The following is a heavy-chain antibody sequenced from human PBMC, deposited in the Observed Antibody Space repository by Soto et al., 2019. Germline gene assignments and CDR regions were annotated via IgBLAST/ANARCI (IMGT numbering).Heavy chain of an antibody. V-gene: IGHV4-31*01. CDR1: CGSIISGGYY. CDR3: ARSAAYYGMDV. J-gene: IGHJ6*01. CDR2: IYYSXST. D-gene: IGHD6-25*01. Sequence: TLSLTCTVSCGSIISGGYYWSWIRQHPGKGLEWIGXIYYSXSTYYNKSLKXXVTISVDXXKNQFSLKMSSVTAADTAVYYCARSAAYYGMDVWGQGTTVTVSS.